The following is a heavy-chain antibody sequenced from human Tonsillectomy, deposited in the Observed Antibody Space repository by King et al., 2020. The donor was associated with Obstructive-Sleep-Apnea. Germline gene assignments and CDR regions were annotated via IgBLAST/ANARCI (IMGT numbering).Heavy chain of an antibody. CDR3: AKGPGYSSISY. D-gene: IGHD6-13*01. Sequence: VQLGESGGGLVQPGGALRVYCAASGFTFSRYAMSVVRQAPGKGRGWGSALSGSGSITYYADSVKGRCTISRDNTKNTRYLQMNSLRAEDTAVYYCAKGPGYSSISYWGQGTLVTVSS. CDR2: LSGSGSIT. V-gene: IGHV3-23*04. CDR1: GFTFSRYA. J-gene: IGHJ4*02.